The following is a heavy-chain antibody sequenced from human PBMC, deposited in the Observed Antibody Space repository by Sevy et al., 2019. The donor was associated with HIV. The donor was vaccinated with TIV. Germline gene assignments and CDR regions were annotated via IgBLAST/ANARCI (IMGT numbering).Heavy chain of an antibody. CDR1: GYTFTYYY. V-gene: IGHV1-2*02. Sequence: ASVKVSCKTSGYTFTYYYMHWVRQAPGQGLEWMGWINPNTGGTNYAQKFQGRVTMTRDTSISTAYMELGRLTSDDTAVYYCARYERDYNHENWGQGTLVTVSS. CDR3: ARYERDYNHEN. D-gene: IGHD4-4*01. CDR2: INPNTGGT. J-gene: IGHJ4*02.